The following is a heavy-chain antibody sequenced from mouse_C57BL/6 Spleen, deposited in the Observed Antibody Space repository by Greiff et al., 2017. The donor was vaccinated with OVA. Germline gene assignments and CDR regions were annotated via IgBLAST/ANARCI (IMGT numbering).Heavy chain of an antibody. CDR3: ARDYYSNYAWFAY. CDR1: GYTFTSYW. V-gene: IGHV1-64*01. CDR2: IHPNSGST. D-gene: IGHD2-5*01. J-gene: IGHJ3*01. Sequence: VQLQQPGADLVKPGASVKLSCKASGYTFTSYWMHWVKQRPGQGLEWIGMIHPNSGSTNYNEKFKSKATLTVDKSSSTAYMQLSSLTSEDSAVYYCARDYYSNYAWFAYWGQGTLVTVSA.